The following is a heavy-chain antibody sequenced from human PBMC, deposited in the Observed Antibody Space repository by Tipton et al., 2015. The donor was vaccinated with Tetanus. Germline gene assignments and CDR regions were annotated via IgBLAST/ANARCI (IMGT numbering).Heavy chain of an antibody. CDR1: GFTFRSFA. CDR2: SYSGGSYT. Sequence: GSLRLSCAASGFTFRSFAMNWVRQAPGKGLEWVSVSYSGGSYTYYADSVKGRFTISRDDSKNTLYLQMNSLRAEDTAVYYCAKVRGTLRYSFDNWGQGTLVTVSS. CDR3: AKVRGTLRYSFDN. D-gene: IGHD1-26*01. V-gene: IGHV3-23*03. J-gene: IGHJ4*02.